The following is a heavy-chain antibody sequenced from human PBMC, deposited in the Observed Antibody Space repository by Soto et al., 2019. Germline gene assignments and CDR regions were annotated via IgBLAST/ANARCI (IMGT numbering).Heavy chain of an antibody. Sequence: QVQLVQPGAEMQQPGASVRVSCKASGGTFSKYAFSWVRQAPGQGLEWLGGTIPMFGTPNYAQKFQGRVANSADESTATFYMKLSSLRSEDTDVYFCARPLGDGNYYYCMAVWGQGTTVTVSS. D-gene: IGHD2-21*01. CDR3: ARPLGDGNYYYCMAV. V-gene: IGHV1-69*01. CDR2: TIPMFGTP. J-gene: IGHJ6*02. CDR1: GGTFSKYA.